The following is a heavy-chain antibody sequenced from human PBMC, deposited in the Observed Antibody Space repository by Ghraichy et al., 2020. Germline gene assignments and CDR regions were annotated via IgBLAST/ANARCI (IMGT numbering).Heavy chain of an antibody. J-gene: IGHJ4*02. CDR3: AKDFAIAVAGPDFDY. CDR1: GFTFDDYA. D-gene: IGHD6-19*01. CDR2: ISGDGGST. V-gene: IGHV3-43*02. Sequence: GESLNISCAASGFTFDDYAMHWVRQAPGKGLEWVSLISGDGGSTYYADSVKGRFTISRDNSKNSLYLQMNSLRTEDTALYYCAKDFAIAVAGPDFDYWGQGTLVTVSS.